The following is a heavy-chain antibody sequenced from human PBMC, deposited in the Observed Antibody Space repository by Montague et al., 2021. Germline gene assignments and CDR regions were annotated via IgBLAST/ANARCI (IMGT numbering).Heavy chain of an antibody. CDR1: GFIFNNYV. CDR2: INGNSINI. CDR3: VKDTRDYYPDF. J-gene: IGHJ4*02. D-gene: IGHD3-3*01. Sequence: SLRLSCAASGFIFNNYVMNWFRQAPGKGLEWVSGINGNSINIDYSDSVKGRFTISGDNAKNSLYLQMNSLRAEDTAFYYCVKDTRDYYPDFWGQGILVTVSS. V-gene: IGHV3-9*01.